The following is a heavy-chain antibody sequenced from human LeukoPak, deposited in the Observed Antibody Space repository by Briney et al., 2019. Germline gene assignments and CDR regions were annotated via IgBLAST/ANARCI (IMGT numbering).Heavy chain of an antibody. Sequence: ASVKVSRKTSGYSFTAFYIHWVRQAPGQGLEWMGWIHPRRGDKNYAQKFQGRVTMTRDTSISTAYLDLSSIRSADAAVYYCAGEYAAANWFDPWGQGSLVTVSS. CDR2: IHPRRGDK. CDR1: GYSFTAFY. CDR3: AGEYAAANWFDP. D-gene: IGHD6-13*01. V-gene: IGHV1-2*02. J-gene: IGHJ5*02.